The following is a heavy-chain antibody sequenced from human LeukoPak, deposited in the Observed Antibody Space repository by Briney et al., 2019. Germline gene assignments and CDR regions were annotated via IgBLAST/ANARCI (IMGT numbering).Heavy chain of an antibody. CDR3: ARTEPRGIVGATGGADY. D-gene: IGHD1-26*01. V-gene: IGHV5-51*01. J-gene: IGHJ4*02. Sequence: GESLKISCKGSGYSFTSYWIGWVRQMPGKGLEWMGIIYPGDSDTRYSPSFQGQVTISADKSISTAYLQWSSLKASDTAMYYCARTEPRGIVGATGGADYWGQGTLVTVSS. CDR2: IYPGDSDT. CDR1: GYSFTSYW.